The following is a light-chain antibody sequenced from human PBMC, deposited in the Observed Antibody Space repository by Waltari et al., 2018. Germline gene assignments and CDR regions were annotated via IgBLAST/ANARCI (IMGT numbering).Light chain of an antibody. CDR1: SSDVGGYNY. CDR3: SSYTSSTVV. J-gene: IGLJ2*01. CDR2: DVS. Sequence: QSALTQPASVSGSPGQSITISCPGNSSDVGGYNYVSWYQQHPGKAPKLMIYDVSNRPSGVSNRFSGSKSGNTASLTISGLQAEDEADYYCSSYTSSTVVFGGGTKLTVL. V-gene: IGLV2-14*03.